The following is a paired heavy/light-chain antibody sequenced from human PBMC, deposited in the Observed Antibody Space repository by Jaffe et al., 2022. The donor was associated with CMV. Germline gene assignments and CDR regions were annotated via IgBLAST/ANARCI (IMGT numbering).Light chain of an antibody. CDR3: QQYNNWPPPMYT. CDR1: QSVSSN. V-gene: IGKV3-15*01. Sequence: EIVMTQSPATLSVSPGERATLSCRASQSVSSNLAWYQQKPGQAPRLLIYGASTRATGIPARFSGSGSGTEFTLTISSLQSEDFAVYYCQQYNNWPPPMYTFGQGTKLEIK. J-gene: IGKJ2*01. CDR2: GAS.
Heavy chain of an antibody. CDR2: ISSSGSTI. J-gene: IGHJ5*02. Sequence: QVQLVESGGGLVKPGGSLRLSCAASGFTFSDYYMSWIRQAPGKGLEWVSYISSSGSTIYYADSVKGRFTISRDNAKNSLYLQMNSLRAEDTAVYYCARVGYYGPNWFDPWGQGTLVTVSS. CDR1: GFTFSDYY. D-gene: IGHD3-10*01. CDR3: ARVGYYGPNWFDP. V-gene: IGHV3-11*01.